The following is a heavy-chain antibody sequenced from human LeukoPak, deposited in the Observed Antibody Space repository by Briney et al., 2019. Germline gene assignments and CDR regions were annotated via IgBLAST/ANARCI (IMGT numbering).Heavy chain of an antibody. V-gene: IGHV4-34*01. J-gene: IGHJ5*02. D-gene: IGHD6-13*01. CDR2: IYYSGST. CDR1: GGSFSGYY. Sequence: SETLSLTCAVYGGSFSGYYWGWIRQSPGKGLEWIGSIYYSGSTYYNPSLKSRVTISVDTSKNQFSLKLSSVTAADTAVYYCARGYSSSWYFNWFDPWGQGTLVTVSS. CDR3: ARGYSSSWYFNWFDP.